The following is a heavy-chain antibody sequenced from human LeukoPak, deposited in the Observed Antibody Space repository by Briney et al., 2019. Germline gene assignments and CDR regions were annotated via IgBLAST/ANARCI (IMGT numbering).Heavy chain of an antibody. CDR3: AREALFMTTVTTYFDY. Sequence: GGSLRLSCAASGFTFSSYWMSWVRQAPGKGLEWVANIKQDGSEKYYVDSVKGRFTISRDNAKNSLYLQMNSLRAEDTAVYYCAREALFMTTVTTYFDYWGQGTLVTVSS. D-gene: IGHD4-17*01. CDR1: GFTFSSYW. V-gene: IGHV3-7*03. CDR2: IKQDGSEK. J-gene: IGHJ4*02.